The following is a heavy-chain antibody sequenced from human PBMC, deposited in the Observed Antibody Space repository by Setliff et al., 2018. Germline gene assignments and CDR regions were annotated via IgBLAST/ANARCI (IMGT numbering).Heavy chain of an antibody. CDR2: ISPDSIHI. CDR3: ARSPANGGHDAFDI. D-gene: IGHD6-25*01. Sequence: GESLKISCAASGFSFRAFSMHWVRQAPGKGLEWVSSISPDSIHIYYADSAKGRFTISRDNARDSLYLHMNSLGAEDTAVYYCARSPANGGHDAFDIWGQGTMVTVSS. J-gene: IGHJ3*02. CDR1: GFSFRAFS. V-gene: IGHV3-21*01.